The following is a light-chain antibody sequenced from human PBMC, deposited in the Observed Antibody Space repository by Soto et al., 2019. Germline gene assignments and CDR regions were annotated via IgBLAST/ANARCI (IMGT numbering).Light chain of an antibody. CDR2: DAS. CDR1: ESVVSSY. V-gene: IGKV3-20*01. CDR3: QQYGSIPWT. Sequence: EIVLTQSPGTLSLSPGERAPLSCRAPESVVSSYLAWYQLKPGQAPRLLIYDASSRATGIPDRFSGSGSGTDFTLTISRLEPEDVAVYYCQQYGSIPWTFGQGTKVDIK. J-gene: IGKJ1*01.